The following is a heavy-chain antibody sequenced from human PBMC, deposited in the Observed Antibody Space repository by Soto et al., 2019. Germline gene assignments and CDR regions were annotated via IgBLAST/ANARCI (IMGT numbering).Heavy chain of an antibody. CDR1: EFSFGGYA. Sequence: EVQLLESGGGLVQPGGSLRLSSAASEFSFGGYAISWVRLAPGKGLEWVSGISGSGSTAFYADSVRGRFTISRDNSKNTLYLQMNSLRAEDTAVYYCAKGARGYSPAAMDVWGQGTTVTVSS. D-gene: IGHD5-18*01. CDR3: AKGARGYSPAAMDV. V-gene: IGHV3-23*01. J-gene: IGHJ6*02. CDR2: ISGSGSTA.